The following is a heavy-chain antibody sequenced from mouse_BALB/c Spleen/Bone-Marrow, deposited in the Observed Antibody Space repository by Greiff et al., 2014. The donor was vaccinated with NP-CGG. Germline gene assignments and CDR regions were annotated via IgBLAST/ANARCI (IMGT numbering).Heavy chain of an antibody. CDR2: ISSGGSYT. D-gene: IGHD2-14*01. CDR3: ARTYYRYDDYAMDY. V-gene: IGHV5-6*01. J-gene: IGHJ4*01. Sequence: EVMLVESGGDLVKPGGSLKLSCAASGFTFSSYGMSWVRQTPDKRLEWVATISSGGSYTYYPDSVKGRFTISRDNAKNTLYLQMSSLKSEDTAMYYCARTYYRYDDYAMDYWGQGTSVTVSS. CDR1: GFTFSSYG.